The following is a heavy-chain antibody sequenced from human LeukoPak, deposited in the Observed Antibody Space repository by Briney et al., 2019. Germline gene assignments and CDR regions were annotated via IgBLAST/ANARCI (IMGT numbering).Heavy chain of an antibody. CDR3: VREGGSGWYSGWFDP. D-gene: IGHD6-19*01. CDR1: GFTFSSYW. J-gene: IGHJ5*02. Sequence: GGSLRLSCAVSGFTFSSYWMSWVRQAPGEGLVWVANINPDGSEKKYVDSVKGRFIISRDNAENSLDLQMNSLRVEDTAVYYCVREGGSGWYSGWFDPWGQGTRVTVSS. V-gene: IGHV3-7*03. CDR2: INPDGSEK.